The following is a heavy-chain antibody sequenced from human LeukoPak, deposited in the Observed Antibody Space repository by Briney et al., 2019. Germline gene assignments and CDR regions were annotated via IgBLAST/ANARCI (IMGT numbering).Heavy chain of an antibody. D-gene: IGHD3-22*01. J-gene: IGHJ3*02. CDR2: ISSSSSYI. Sequence: GGSLRLSCAASGFTFSSYSMNWVRQAPGKGLEWVSSISSSSSYIYYADSVKGRFTISRDNAKNSLYLQMNSLRAEDTAVYYCARDLRIYYDNPLAFDIWGQGTMVTVSS. CDR1: GFTFSSYS. CDR3: ARDLRIYYDNPLAFDI. V-gene: IGHV3-21*01.